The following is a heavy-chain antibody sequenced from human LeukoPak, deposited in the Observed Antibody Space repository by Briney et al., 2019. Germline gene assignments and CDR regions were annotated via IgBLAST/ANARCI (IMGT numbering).Heavy chain of an antibody. Sequence: GGSLRLSCVASGFTFSRYGMHWVRQAPGKGLEWVAVISYDGSNKYYADSVKGRFTISRDNSKNTLYLQMNSLRGEDTAVYYCAKLGTTSVTTGYWGQGTLVTVSS. D-gene: IGHD4-17*01. V-gene: IGHV3-30*18. CDR2: ISYDGSNK. CDR3: AKLGTTSVTTGY. J-gene: IGHJ4*02. CDR1: GFTFSRYG.